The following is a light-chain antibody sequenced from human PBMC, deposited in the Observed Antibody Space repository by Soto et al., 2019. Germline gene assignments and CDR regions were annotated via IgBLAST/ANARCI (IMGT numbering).Light chain of an antibody. V-gene: IGKV3-20*01. J-gene: IGKJ1*01. Sequence: EIVLTQSPGTLSLSPGERATLSCRASQSVSSSYLALYQQKPGQAPRLLIYGASSRATGIPDRFSGSGSGTDFTLTISRLEPEDFAVYYCQQYGSSVTFGQGTKVEIK. CDR3: QQYGSSVT. CDR2: GAS. CDR1: QSVSSSY.